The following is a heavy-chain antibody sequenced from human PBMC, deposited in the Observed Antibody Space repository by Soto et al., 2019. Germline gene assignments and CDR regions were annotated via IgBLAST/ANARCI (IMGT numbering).Heavy chain of an antibody. J-gene: IGHJ6*02. Sequence: GESLKISCKGSGYSFTSYWIGWVRQMPGKGLEWMGIIYPGDSDTRYSPSFQGQVTISADKSISTAYLHWSRLKASDTAMYYCARFPVPYSYGLLSYYYYGMDVWGQGTTVTVSS. V-gene: IGHV5-51*01. CDR2: IYPGDSDT. CDR3: ARFPVPYSYGLLSYYYYGMDV. D-gene: IGHD5-18*01. CDR1: GYSFTSYW.